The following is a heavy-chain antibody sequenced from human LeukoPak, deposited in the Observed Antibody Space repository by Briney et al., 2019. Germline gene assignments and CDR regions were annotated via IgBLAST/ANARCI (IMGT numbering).Heavy chain of an antibody. J-gene: IGHJ4*02. V-gene: IGHV3-30*18. CDR1: GFTFSSYG. CDR2: ISYDGSDE. D-gene: IGHD6-19*01. Sequence: GGSLRLSCAASGFTFSSYGMHWVRQAPGKGLEWVAVISYDGSDEYYADSVKGRFTISRDNSRNTLYLQMNSLRAEDTAVYHCAKDKSALDSCGWFPDYWGQGTLVTVSS. CDR3: AKDKSALDSCGWFPDY.